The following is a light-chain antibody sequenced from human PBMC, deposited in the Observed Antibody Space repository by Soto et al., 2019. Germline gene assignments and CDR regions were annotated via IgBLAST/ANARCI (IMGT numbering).Light chain of an antibody. CDR3: LLPYNYALS. Sequence: ADVGGSGIIKRRASRGIRNDLGWYQQKPGKAPKLLIYAASSLQSGVPSRFSRTGAGTRFTLAVSALQPEHFATQSCLLPYNYALSSGGGTKVDIK. CDR2: AAS. CDR1: RGIRND. V-gene: IGKV1-6*01. J-gene: IGKJ4*01.